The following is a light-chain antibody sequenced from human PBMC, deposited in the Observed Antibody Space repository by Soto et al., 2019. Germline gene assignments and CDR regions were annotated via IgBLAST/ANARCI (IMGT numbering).Light chain of an antibody. J-gene: IGLJ1*01. CDR1: SRDIGAYDY. CDR3: SSFADSSARDYV. V-gene: IGLV2-14*03. Sequence: QPALTQPASVSGSPGQSVTISCTGTSRDIGAYDYVSWYQQHPGGVPKLLIYDVSSRPSGVSSRFSGSKSGNTASLTISGLQADDESHYYCSSFADSSARDYVFGGGTKLTVL. CDR2: DVS.